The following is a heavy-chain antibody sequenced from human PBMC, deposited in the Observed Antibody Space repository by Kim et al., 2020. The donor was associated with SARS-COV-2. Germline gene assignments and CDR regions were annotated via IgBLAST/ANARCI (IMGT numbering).Heavy chain of an antibody. J-gene: IGHJ4*02. CDR3: AKASLYCSGGSCSQPPFDY. CDR2: ISGSGGST. Sequence: GGSLRLSCAASGFTFSSYAMSWVRQAPGKGLEWVSAISGSGGSTYYADSVKGRFTISRDNSKNTLYLQMNSLRAEDTAVYYCAKASLYCSGGSCSQPPFDYWGQGTLVTVSS. D-gene: IGHD2-15*01. V-gene: IGHV3-23*01. CDR1: GFTFSSYA.